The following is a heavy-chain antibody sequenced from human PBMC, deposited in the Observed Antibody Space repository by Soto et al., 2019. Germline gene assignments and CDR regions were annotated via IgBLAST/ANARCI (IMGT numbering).Heavy chain of an antibody. J-gene: IGHJ4*02. Sequence: GGSLRLSCAASGFTFSGYAMSWVRQAPGKGLEWVSAITGGGDNTYYADSVKGRFTISRDNSKNTLYLQMNSPRAEDTAVYYCAKRKSGLYEIDYWGQGTLVTVSS. CDR2: ITGGGDNT. V-gene: IGHV3-23*01. CDR3: AKRKSGLYEIDY. D-gene: IGHD6-19*01. CDR1: GFTFSGYA.